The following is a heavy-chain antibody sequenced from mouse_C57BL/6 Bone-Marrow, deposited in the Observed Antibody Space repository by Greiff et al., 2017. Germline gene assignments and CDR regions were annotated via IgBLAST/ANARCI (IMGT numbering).Heavy chain of an antibody. Sequence: EVQLMESGEGLVKPGGSLKLSCAASGFTFSSYAMSWVRQTPEKRLEWVAYISSGGDYTYYADTVKGRFTISRDNARNTRYLPMSSLKSEDTAMYYCTRVLRYWYFDVWGTGTTVTVSS. CDR1: GFTFSSYA. CDR3: TRVLRYWYFDV. CDR2: ISSGGDYT. V-gene: IGHV5-9-1*02. J-gene: IGHJ1*03. D-gene: IGHD1-1*01.